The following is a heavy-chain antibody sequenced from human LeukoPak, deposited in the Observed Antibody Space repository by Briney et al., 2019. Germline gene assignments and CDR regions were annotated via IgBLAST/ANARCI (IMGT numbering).Heavy chain of an antibody. CDR2: IIPIFGTA. D-gene: IGHD2-2*01. Sequence: ASVKVSCKASGGTFSSYAISWVRQAPGQGLEWMGGIIPIFGTANYAQKFQGRVTITTDESTSTAYMELSSLRAEDTAVYYCARGGDIVVVPAATYFDYWGQGTLVTVSS. J-gene: IGHJ4*02. CDR3: ARGGDIVVVPAATYFDY. CDR1: GGTFSSYA. V-gene: IGHV1-69*05.